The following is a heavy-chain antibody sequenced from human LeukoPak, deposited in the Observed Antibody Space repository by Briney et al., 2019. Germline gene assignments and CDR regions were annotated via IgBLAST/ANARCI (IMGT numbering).Heavy chain of an antibody. D-gene: IGHD6-13*01. J-gene: IGHJ5*02. Sequence: ASVKVSCKASGYTFTTYPMNWVRQAPGQGLEWMGWINTNTGNPTYAQGFTGRFVFSLDTSVSTAYLQISSLKADDTAVYYCAREYRAAAPRGWFDPWGQGTLVTVSS. CDR1: GYTFTTYP. CDR3: AREYRAAAPRGWFDP. CDR2: INTNTGNP. V-gene: IGHV7-4-1*02.